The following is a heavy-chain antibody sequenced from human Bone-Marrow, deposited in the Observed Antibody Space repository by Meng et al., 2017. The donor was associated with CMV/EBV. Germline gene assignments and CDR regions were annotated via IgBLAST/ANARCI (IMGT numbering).Heavy chain of an antibody. CDR3: ARDQQLQAFDI. D-gene: IGHD5-18*01. Sequence: SETLSLTCTVSGGSISSRSYYWGWIRQPPGKGLEWIGSIYYSGSTYYNPSLKSRVTISVDTSKNQFSLKLSSVTAADTAVYYCARDQQLQAFDIWGQGTMVTVSS. V-gene: IGHV4-39*07. J-gene: IGHJ3*02. CDR1: GGSISSRSYY. CDR2: IYYSGST.